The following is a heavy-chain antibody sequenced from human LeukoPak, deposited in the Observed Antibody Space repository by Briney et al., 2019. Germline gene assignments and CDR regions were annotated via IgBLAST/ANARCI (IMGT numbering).Heavy chain of an antibody. CDR3: ARDSVENGYSYVNHYFDY. J-gene: IGHJ4*02. CDR1: GGTFSSYA. V-gene: IGHV1-69*13. CDR2: IIPIFGTA. Sequence: ASVKVSCKASGGTFSSYAISWMRQAPGQGLEWMGGIIPIFGTANYAQKFQGRVTITADESTSTAYMELSSLRSEDTAVYYCARDSVENGYSYVNHYFDYWGQGTLVTVSS. D-gene: IGHD5-18*01.